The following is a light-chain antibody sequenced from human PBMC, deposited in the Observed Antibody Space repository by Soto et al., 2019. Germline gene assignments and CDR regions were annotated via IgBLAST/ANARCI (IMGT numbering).Light chain of an antibody. CDR1: QTVGTTY. J-gene: IGKJ1*01. V-gene: IGKV3-20*01. CDR3: QNYGSSRWK. CDR2: GAS. Sequence: DIVLPPSQGPLSFSPVAMATPSCTCSQTVGTTYLAWYQHKPGQAPRLLIYGASTRATGIPDRFSGSRSGTDVTLTISRLEPEDVAVDFCQNYGSSRWKCGQGNTGDIK.